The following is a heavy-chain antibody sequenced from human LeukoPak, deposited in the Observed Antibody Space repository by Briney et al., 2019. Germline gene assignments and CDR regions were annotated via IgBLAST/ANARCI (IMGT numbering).Heavy chain of an antibody. Sequence: SETLSLTCTVSGGSISSYYWSWIRQPPGKGLEWIGYIYYSGSTIYNPSLKSRVTISVDTSKNQFSLKLSSVTAADTAVYYCARGEWLLLGVGWFDPWGQGTLVTVSS. V-gene: IGHV4-59*01. CDR3: ARGEWLLLGVGWFDP. CDR1: GGSISSYY. D-gene: IGHD2-15*01. CDR2: IYYSGST. J-gene: IGHJ5*02.